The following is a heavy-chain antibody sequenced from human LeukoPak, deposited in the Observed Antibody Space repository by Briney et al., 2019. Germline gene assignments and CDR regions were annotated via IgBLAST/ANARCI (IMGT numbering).Heavy chain of an antibody. CDR1: GFTFGDYA. CDR2: IRSKAYGGTT. J-gene: IGHJ3*02. CDR3: TSDDSSGYYYDPLDAFDI. V-gene: IGHV3-49*03. Sequence: GGSLRLSCTASGFTFGDYAMSWFRQAPGKGLEWVGFIRSKAYGGTTEYAASVKGRFTISRDDSKSIAYLQMNSLKTEDTAVYYCTSDDSSGYYYDPLDAFDIWGQGTMVTVSS. D-gene: IGHD3-22*01.